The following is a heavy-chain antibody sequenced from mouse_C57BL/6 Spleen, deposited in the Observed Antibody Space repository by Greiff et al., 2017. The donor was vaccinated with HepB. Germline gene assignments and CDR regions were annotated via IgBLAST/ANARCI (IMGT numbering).Heavy chain of an antibody. Sequence: QVQLQQPGAELVKPGASVKLSCKASGYTFTSYWMHWVKQRPGRGLEWIGRIDPNSGGTKYNEKFKSKATLTVDKPSSTAYMQLNSLTSEDSAVYDCASEGYYGSSYLWFDVWGTGTTVTVSS. CDR3: ASEGYYGSSYLWFDV. CDR2: IDPNSGGT. CDR1: GYTFTSYW. V-gene: IGHV1-72*01. J-gene: IGHJ1*03. D-gene: IGHD1-1*01.